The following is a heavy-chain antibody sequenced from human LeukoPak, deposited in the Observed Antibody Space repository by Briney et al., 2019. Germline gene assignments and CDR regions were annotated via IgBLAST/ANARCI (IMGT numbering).Heavy chain of an antibody. D-gene: IGHD4-11*01. CDR2: IGGSGGCA. CDR3: AKCHSDYIFDY. V-gene: IGHV3-23*01. Sequence: GGSLRLSCAASGFTFSNAWMRWVRQAPGKGLEWVSVIGGSGGCAYYADSVRGRFTISRDNSKNTLYLQMHSLRAEDTAVYYCAKCHSDYIFDYWGQGTLVTVSS. J-gene: IGHJ4*02. CDR1: GFTFSNAW.